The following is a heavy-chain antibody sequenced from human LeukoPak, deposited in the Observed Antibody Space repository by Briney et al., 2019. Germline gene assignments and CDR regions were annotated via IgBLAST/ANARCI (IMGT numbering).Heavy chain of an antibody. CDR3: ARNRDGYPPGY. J-gene: IGHJ4*02. CDR2: ISSSSSTI. CDR1: GFTFSSYS. D-gene: IGHD6-25*01. V-gene: IGHV3-48*04. Sequence: PGRSLRLSCAASGFTFSSYSMNWVRQAPGKGLEWVSYISSSSSTIYYADSVKGRFTISRDNAKNSLYLQMNSLRAEDTAVYYCARNRDGYPPGYWGQGTLVTVSS.